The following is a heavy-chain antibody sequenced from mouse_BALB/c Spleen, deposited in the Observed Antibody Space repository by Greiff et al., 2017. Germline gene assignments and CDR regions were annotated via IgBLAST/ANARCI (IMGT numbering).Heavy chain of an antibody. Sequence: DVKLVESGGGLVKPGGSLKLSCAASGFTFSSYAMSWVRQTPEKRLEWVASISSGGSTYYPDSVKGRFTISRDNARNILYLQMSSLRSEDTAMYYWARGRRDGYYAMDYWGQGTSVTVSS. CDR1: GFTFSSYA. CDR3: ARGRRDGYYAMDY. D-gene: IGHD2-3*01. V-gene: IGHV5-6-5*01. J-gene: IGHJ4*01. CDR2: ISSGGST.